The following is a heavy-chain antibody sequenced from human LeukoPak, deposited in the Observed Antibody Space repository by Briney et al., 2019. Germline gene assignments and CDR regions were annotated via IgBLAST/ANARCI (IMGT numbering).Heavy chain of an antibody. J-gene: IGHJ5*02. D-gene: IGHD2-15*01. Sequence: TSETLSLTCTVSGGSISSYYWSWIRQPPGKGLEWIGYIYYSGSTNYNPFLKSRVTISVDTSKNQFSLKLSSVTAADTAVYYCAKGHCSGGSCYRGWFDPWGQGTLVTVSS. CDR2: IYYSGST. CDR3: AKGHCSGGSCYRGWFDP. CDR1: GGSISSYY. V-gene: IGHV4-59*01.